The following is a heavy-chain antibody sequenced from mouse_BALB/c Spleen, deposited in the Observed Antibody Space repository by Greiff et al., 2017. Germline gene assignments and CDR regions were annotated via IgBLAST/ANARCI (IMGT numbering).Heavy chain of an antibody. J-gene: IGHJ3*01. Sequence: QVQLQQSGPGLVAPSQSLSITCTVSGFSLTSYDISWIRQPPGKGLECLGVIWTGGGTNYNSAFMSRLSISKDNSKSQVFLKMNSLQTDDTAIYYCVRGYDGYLGFAYWGQGTLVTVSA. CDR1: GFSLTSYD. V-gene: IGHV2-9-2*01. D-gene: IGHD2-3*01. CDR2: IWTGGGT. CDR3: VRGYDGYLGFAY.